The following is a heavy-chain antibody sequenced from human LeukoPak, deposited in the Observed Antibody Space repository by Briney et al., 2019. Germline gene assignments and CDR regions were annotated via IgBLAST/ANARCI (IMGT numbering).Heavy chain of an antibody. D-gene: IGHD3-9*01. CDR2: ISSSSYI. J-gene: IGHJ4*02. V-gene: IGHV3-21*01. CDR1: GFIYNIYR. Sequence: GGSLRLSCAASGFIYNIYRMNWVRQAPGKGLEWVSSISSSSYIYYADSVKGRFTISRENAKNSLYLQMNSLRAEDTAVYYCARYYYDTLNGYTSTWTFDCWGQGTLVTVSS. CDR3: ARYYYDTLNGYTSTWTFDC.